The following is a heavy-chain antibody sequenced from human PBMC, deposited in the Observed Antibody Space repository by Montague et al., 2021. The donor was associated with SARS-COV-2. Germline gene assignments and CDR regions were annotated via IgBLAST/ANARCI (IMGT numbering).Heavy chain of an antibody. CDR3: AREAFGGVIDH. CDR1: GDSITSSF. Sequence: SETLSLTCTVSGDSITSSFWTWARQPPGKGLEWIGYIYYGGSTNHTPSLKSRVTISVDVSKNQFSLKLSSVTAADTAVYYCAREAFGGVIDHWGQGTLVTVSS. J-gene: IGHJ4*02. CDR2: IYYGGST. D-gene: IGHD3-16*01. V-gene: IGHV4-59*01.